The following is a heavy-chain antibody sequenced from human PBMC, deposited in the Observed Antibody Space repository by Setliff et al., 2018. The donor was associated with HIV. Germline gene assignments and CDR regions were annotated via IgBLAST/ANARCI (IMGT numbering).Heavy chain of an antibody. V-gene: IGHV4-59*01. CDR2: SHYHGNT. CDR3: ARGDYYDSSGYYLGSEYSPNPPDY. CDR1: GDPISSDF. J-gene: IGHJ4*02. D-gene: IGHD3-22*01. Sequence: SETLSLTCSVSGDPISSDFYIWIRQPPGKGLEWMGSSHYHGNTNITPSLKSRVTMSLDTPRNEFYLTLTSVTAADTAVYYCARGDYYDSSGYYLGSEYSPNPPDYWGQGTLVTVSS.